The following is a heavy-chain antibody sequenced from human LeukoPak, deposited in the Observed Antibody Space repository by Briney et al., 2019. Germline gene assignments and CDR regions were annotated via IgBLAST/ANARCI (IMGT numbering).Heavy chain of an antibody. CDR3: ARVKEWDSSSWTGFDY. CDR2: INPNSGGT. V-gene: IGHV1-2*02. Sequence: GASVKVSCKASGYTFTGYYMHWVRQAPGQGLEWMGWINPNSGGTNYAQKFQGRVTMTRDTSISTAYMELSRLRSDDTAVYYCARVKEWDSSSWTGFDYWGQGTLVTVSS. D-gene: IGHD6-13*01. CDR1: GYTFTGYY. J-gene: IGHJ4*02.